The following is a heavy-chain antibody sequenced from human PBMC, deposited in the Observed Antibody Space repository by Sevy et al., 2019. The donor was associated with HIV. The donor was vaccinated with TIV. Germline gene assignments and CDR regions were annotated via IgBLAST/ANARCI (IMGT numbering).Heavy chain of an antibody. J-gene: IGHJ5*02. CDR1: GGPISSYY. CDR2: IYYSGST. D-gene: IGHD2-21*01. CDR3: ARHRPPSNCFDP. Sequence: SETLSLTCTVSGGPISSYYWSWIRQPPGKGLEWIGYIYYSGSTNYNPSLKSRVTISVDTSKNQFSLKLSSVTAADTAVYFCARHRPPSNCFDPWGQGTLVTVSS. V-gene: IGHV4-59*12.